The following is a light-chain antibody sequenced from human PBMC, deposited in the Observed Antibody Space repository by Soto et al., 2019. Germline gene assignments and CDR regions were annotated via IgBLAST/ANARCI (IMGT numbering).Light chain of an antibody. Sequence: QSALTQPASVSGSPGQSITISCTGTSSDVGGYNYVSWYQQHPGKALKLMIYEVSNRPSGVSNRFSGSKSGNTASLTISGLQAEDEADYYCCSYTSSSTPHVVFGGGTQLTVL. CDR3: CSYTSSSTPHVV. CDR2: EVS. CDR1: SSDVGGYNY. V-gene: IGLV2-14*01. J-gene: IGLJ2*01.